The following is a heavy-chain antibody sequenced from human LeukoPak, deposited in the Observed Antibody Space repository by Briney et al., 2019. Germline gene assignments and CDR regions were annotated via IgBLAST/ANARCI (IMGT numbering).Heavy chain of an antibody. D-gene: IGHD5-12*01. V-gene: IGHV4-34*01. J-gene: IGHJ4*02. CDR3: AREGETGYSGYDLEYYFDY. CDR1: GVSFSGYY. CDR2: INHSGST. Sequence: KPSETLSLTCAVYGVSFSGYYWSWIRQPPGKGLEWIGEINHSGSTNYNPSLKSRVTISVDTSKNQFSLKLSSVTAADTAVYYCAREGETGYSGYDLEYYFDYWGQGTLVTVSS.